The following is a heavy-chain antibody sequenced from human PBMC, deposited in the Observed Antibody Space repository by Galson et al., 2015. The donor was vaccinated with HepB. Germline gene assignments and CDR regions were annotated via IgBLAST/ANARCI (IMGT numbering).Heavy chain of an antibody. J-gene: IGHJ6*02. CDR1: GYTFTSYG. Sequence: QSGAEVKKPGASVKVSCKASGYTFTSYGISWVRQAPGQGLEWMGWINPNSGGTNYAQKFQGRVTMTRDTSISTAYMELSRLRSDDTAVYYCARVKSYDYGMDVWGQGTTVTVSS. V-gene: IGHV1-2*02. CDR2: INPNSGGT. D-gene: IGHD2-21*01. CDR3: ARVKSYDYGMDV.